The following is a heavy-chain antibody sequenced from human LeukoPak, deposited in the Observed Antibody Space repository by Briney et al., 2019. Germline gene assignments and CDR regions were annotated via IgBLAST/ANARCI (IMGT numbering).Heavy chain of an antibody. CDR3: AMTYYYDSSGYFGAFDI. CDR1: GGSISSYY. J-gene: IGHJ3*02. D-gene: IGHD3-22*01. V-gene: IGHV4-4*07. Sequence: SETLSLTCTVSGGSISSYYWSWIRQPAGKGLEWIGRIYTSGSTNYNPSLKSRVTISVDTSKNQFSLKLSSVAAADTAVYYCAMTYYYDSSGYFGAFDIWGQGTMVTVSS. CDR2: IYTSGST.